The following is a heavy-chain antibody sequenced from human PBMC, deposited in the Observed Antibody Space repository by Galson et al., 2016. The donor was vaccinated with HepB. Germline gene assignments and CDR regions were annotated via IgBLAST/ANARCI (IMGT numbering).Heavy chain of an antibody. J-gene: IGHJ6*02. Sequence: SLRLSCAASGFRFSDYTISWVRQAPGKGLEWVASITGSGSNIYYADSMKGRFTISRDNAKTSLYLQVNSLRADDTAVYYCAYNQNYGAGVYWFYGMDVWGQGTTVTVAS. CDR2: ITGSGSNI. CDR3: AYNQNYGAGVYWFYGMDV. D-gene: IGHD3-10*01. V-gene: IGHV3-21*01. CDR1: GFRFSDYT.